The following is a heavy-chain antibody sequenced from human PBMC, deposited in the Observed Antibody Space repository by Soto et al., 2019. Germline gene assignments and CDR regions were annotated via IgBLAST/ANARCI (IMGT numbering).Heavy chain of an antibody. J-gene: IGHJ3*02. CDR1: GFTFSSYW. V-gene: IGHV3-7*01. CDR2: IKQDGSEK. Sequence: GGSLRLSCAASGFTFSSYWMSWVRQAPGKGLEWVANIKQDGSEKYYVDSVKGRFTISRDNAKNSLYLQMNSLRAEDTAVYYCARAVGYYDSSGYYYGGAFDIWGQGTMVTVSS. CDR3: ARAVGYYDSSGYYYGGAFDI. D-gene: IGHD3-22*01.